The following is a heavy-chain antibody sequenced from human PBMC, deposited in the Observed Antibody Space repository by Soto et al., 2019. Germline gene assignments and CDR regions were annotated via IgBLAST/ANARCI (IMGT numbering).Heavy chain of an antibody. D-gene: IGHD3-10*01. CDR2: IYYSGST. Sequence: SETLSLTCTVSGGSISSGDYYWSWIRQPPGKGLEGIGYIYYSGSTYYNPSLKSRVTISVDTSKNQFSLKLSSVTAADTAVYYCARVFGFGGMDVWGQGTTVTVSS. CDR3: ARVFGFGGMDV. V-gene: IGHV4-30-4*01. CDR1: GGSISSGDYY. J-gene: IGHJ6*02.